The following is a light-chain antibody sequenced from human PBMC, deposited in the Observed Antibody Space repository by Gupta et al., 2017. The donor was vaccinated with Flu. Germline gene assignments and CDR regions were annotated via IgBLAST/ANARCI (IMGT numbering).Light chain of an antibody. CDR1: QSVGEW. CDR3: QHEISSPWT. CDR2: RAS. V-gene: IGKV1-5*03. Sequence: DIQMTQSPSTLSASVGDRVIITCRASQSVGEWLAWYQQKPGKAPNLLIYRASRVESGVPSRFSGSGSGTEFTLTITSRQPDDFATYYCQHEISSPWTFGQGTKVEIK. J-gene: IGKJ1*01.